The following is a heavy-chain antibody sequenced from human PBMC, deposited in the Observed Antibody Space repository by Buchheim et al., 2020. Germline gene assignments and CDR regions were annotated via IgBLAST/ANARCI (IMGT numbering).Heavy chain of an antibody. J-gene: IGHJ6*02. CDR2: ISSSSNSI. V-gene: IGHV3-11*01. CDR3: ARDVTAVLTFYYYGMDV. Sequence: VQLLESGGGLVKPGGSLRLSCAASGFTFSDYYMSWIRQAPGKGLEWISYISSSSNSIYYADSVKGRVTISRDNAKNSLYLQMDSLRAEDTAIYYCARDVTAVLTFYYYGMDVWGQGT. D-gene: IGHD4/OR15-4a*01. CDR1: GFTFSDYY.